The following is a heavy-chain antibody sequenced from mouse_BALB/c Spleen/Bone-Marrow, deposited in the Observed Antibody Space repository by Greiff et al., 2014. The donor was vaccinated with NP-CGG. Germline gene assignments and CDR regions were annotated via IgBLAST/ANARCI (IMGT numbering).Heavy chain of an antibody. J-gene: IGHJ3*01. V-gene: IGHV1-20*02. D-gene: IGHD3-1*01. CDR3: ASGATAY. CDR1: GYSFTDYF. Sequence: EVKLVESGPELVKPGASVKISCKASGYSFTDYFMNWVMQSHGKSLEWIGRINPYNGDTFYNQKFKGKATLTIDKSSSTAHMELRSLASEGSAVYYCASGATAYWGQGTLVTVSA. CDR2: INPYNGDT.